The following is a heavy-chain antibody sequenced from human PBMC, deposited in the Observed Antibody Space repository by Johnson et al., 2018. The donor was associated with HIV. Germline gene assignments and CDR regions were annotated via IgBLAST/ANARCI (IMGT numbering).Heavy chain of an antibody. CDR3: ARDPTTQNSRLTGDFGAFDI. CDR2: FYRNGGST. D-gene: IGHD7-27*01. Sequence: VQLVESGGGVVQPGGSLRLSCAASGFTLHDYDMSWVRQAPGKGLEWVSGFYRNGGSTGYAASVKGRFTISSDNAKHSLYLQMNSLTVEDSALYYCARDPTTQNSRLTGDFGAFDIWGQGTMVTVSS. V-gene: IGHV3-20*04. CDR1: GFTLHDYD. J-gene: IGHJ3*02.